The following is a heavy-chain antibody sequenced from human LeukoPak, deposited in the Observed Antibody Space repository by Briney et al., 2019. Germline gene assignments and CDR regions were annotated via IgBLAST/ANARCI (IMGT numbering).Heavy chain of an antibody. J-gene: IGHJ5*02. CDR1: DGSISSHDW. D-gene: IGHD3-10*01. Sequence: SETLSLTCAVSDGSISSHDWWTWVRQPPGKGLEWIAEIYQSGSTNYNPSLKSRVTISVDKSKNQFSLKLTSVTAADTAVYYCAKGGHFGNWFDPWGQGTLVTVSS. V-gene: IGHV4-4*02. CDR3: AKGGHFGNWFDP. CDR2: IYQSGST.